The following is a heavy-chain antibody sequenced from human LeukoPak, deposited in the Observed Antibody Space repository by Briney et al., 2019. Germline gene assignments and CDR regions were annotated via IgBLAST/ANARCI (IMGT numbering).Heavy chain of an antibody. V-gene: IGHV1-69*13. CDR2: IIPIFGTA. Sequence: SVKVSCKASGGTFSSYAISWVRQAPGQGLEWMGGIIPIFGTANYAQKFQGRVTITADESTSTAYMELSSLRHDDLAVYYCARGRGTSGSNRDFYYYYYMDVWGKGTTVTVSS. D-gene: IGHD2-15*01. CDR1: GGTFSSYA. J-gene: IGHJ6*03. CDR3: ARGRGTSGSNRDFYYYYYMDV.